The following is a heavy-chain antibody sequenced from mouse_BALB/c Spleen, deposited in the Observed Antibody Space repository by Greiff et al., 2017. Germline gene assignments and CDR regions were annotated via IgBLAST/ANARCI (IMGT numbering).Heavy chain of an antibody. CDR3: TINWDAAWFAY. CDR2: IYPGNSDT. J-gene: IGHJ3*01. CDR1: GYTFTSYW. Sequence: VQLKQSGTVLARPGASVKMSCKASGYTFTSYWMHWVKQRPGQGLEWIGAIYPGNSDTSYNQKFKGKAKLTAVTSTSTAYMELSSLTNEDSAVYYCTINWDAAWFAYWGQGTLVTVSA. D-gene: IGHD4-1*02. V-gene: IGHV1-5*01.